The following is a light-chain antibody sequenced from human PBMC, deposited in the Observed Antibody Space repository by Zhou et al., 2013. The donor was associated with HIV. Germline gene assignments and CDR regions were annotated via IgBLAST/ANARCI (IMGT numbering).Light chain of an antibody. CDR1: QSVGTN. CDR2: DAS. V-gene: IGKV3-20*01. Sequence: EIVMTQSPGTLSVSPGERATLSCRASQSVGTNLAWYQQKPGQAPRLLIYDASTRATGIPDRFSGSGSGTDFTLTISRLEPEDSAVYHCQQYGSSPWTFGQGTKVEIK. CDR3: QQYGSSPWT. J-gene: IGKJ1*01.